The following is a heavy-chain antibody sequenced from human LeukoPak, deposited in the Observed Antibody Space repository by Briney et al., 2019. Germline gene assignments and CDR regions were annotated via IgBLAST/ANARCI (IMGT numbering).Heavy chain of an antibody. CDR1: GFTFSHYS. CDR2: ISSSSGYI. CDR3: ARDLSNWSLDAFDI. J-gene: IGHJ3*02. V-gene: IGHV3-21*01. D-gene: IGHD6-13*01. Sequence: PGGSLRLSCAASGFTFSHYSMNWVRQAPGKGPEWISFISSSSGYISYADSVKGRFTISRDNAKDSVYLQMNSLRAEDTAVYYCARDLSNWSLDAFDIWGQGTMVTVSS.